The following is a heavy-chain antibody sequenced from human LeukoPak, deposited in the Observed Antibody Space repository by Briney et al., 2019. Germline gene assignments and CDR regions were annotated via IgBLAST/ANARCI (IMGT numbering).Heavy chain of an antibody. CDR3: ARGATAGRFSLRPTGAYYMDV. J-gene: IGHJ6*03. D-gene: IGHD6-13*01. CDR2: IYPNSGGT. CDR1: AYTFTGYY. V-gene: IGHV1-2*02. Sequence: ASVKVSCKASAYTFTGYYMHWVRQAPGQGLEWMGWIYPNSGGTNCAQKFQGRVTMTRDTSINTAYMELSSLRFDDTAVYYCARGATAGRFSLRPTGAYYMDVWGKGTTVTVSS.